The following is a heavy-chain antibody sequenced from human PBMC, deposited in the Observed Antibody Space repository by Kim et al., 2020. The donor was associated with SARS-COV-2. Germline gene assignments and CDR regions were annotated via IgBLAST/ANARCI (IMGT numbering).Heavy chain of an antibody. CDR3: AKSLVVGADKHRPIDY. D-gene: IGHD1-26*01. Sequence: GGSLRLSCAASGFTFSSYGMHWVRQAPGKGLEWVAVISYDGSNKYYADSVKGRFTISRDNSKNTLYLQMNRLRAEDTAVYSCAKSLVVGADKHRPIDYWGQGTLVTVSS. CDR2: ISYDGSNK. J-gene: IGHJ4*02. V-gene: IGHV3-30*18. CDR1: GFTFSSYG.